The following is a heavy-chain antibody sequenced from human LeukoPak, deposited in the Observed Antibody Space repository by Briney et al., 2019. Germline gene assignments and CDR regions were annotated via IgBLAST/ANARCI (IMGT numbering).Heavy chain of an antibody. CDR1: GFTVSSNY. Sequence: PGGSLRLSCAASGFTVSSNYMSWVRQAPGKGLEWVSAISGSGGSTYYADSVKGRFTISRDNSKNTLYLQMNSLRAEDTAVYYCAKHGNPGGYFDYWGQGTLVTVSS. CDR3: AKHGNPGGYFDY. D-gene: IGHD4-23*01. CDR2: ISGSGGST. J-gene: IGHJ4*02. V-gene: IGHV3-23*01.